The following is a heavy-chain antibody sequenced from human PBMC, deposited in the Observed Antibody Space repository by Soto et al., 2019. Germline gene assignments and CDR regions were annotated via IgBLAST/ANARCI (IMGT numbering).Heavy chain of an antibody. Sequence: PGGSLRLSCAASGFTFSSYAMSWVRQAPGKGREWVSAISGSGGSTYYADSVKGRFTISRDNSKNTLYLQMNSLRAEDTAVYYCAKSFAASAYYDILTTYYYMDVWGKGTTVTVSS. CDR2: ISGSGGST. CDR3: AKSFAASAYYDILTTYYYMDV. V-gene: IGHV3-23*01. CDR1: GFTFSSYA. J-gene: IGHJ6*03. D-gene: IGHD3-9*01.